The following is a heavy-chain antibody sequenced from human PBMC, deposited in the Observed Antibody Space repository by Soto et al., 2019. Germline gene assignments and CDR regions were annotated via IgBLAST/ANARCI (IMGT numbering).Heavy chain of an antibody. J-gene: IGHJ3*02. V-gene: IGHV1-69*13. CDR3: ASGAGEPNLYAFDN. CDR1: GGTFSSYA. D-gene: IGHD6-13*01. CDR2: IIPIFGTA. Sequence: SVKVSCKASGGTFSSYAISWVRQAPGQGLEWMGGIIPIFGTANYAQKFQGRVTITADESTSTAYMELSSLRSEDTAVYYCASGAGEPNLYAFDNWGKGTMVTV.